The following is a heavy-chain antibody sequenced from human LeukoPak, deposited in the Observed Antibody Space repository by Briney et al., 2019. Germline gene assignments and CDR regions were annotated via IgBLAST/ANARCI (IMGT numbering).Heavy chain of an antibody. Sequence: GGSLRLSCAASGFTFSSYAMHWVRQAPGKGLEWVAVISYDGSNKYYADSVKGRFTISRDNSKNALYLQMNSLRAEDTAVYYCARDGDYGGNSGLRRDYWGQGTLVTVSS. CDR2: ISYDGSNK. CDR3: ARDGDYGGNSGLRRDY. J-gene: IGHJ4*02. D-gene: IGHD4-23*01. CDR1: GFTFSSYA. V-gene: IGHV3-30*04.